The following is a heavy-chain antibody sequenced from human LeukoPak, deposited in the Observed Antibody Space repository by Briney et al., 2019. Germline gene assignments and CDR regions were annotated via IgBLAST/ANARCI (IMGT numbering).Heavy chain of an antibody. J-gene: IGHJ5*02. D-gene: IGHD3-22*01. Sequence: PGGSLRLSCAASGFTFSSYAMHWVRQAPGKGLEWVTVISYDGSNKYYADSVKGRFTISRDNSKNTLHLQMNSLRAEDTAVYYCAKDPTTYYDTSGYGRYNWFDPWGQGTLVTVSS. CDR3: AKDPTTYYDTSGYGRYNWFDP. CDR2: ISYDGSNK. V-gene: IGHV3-30-3*01. CDR1: GFTFSSYA.